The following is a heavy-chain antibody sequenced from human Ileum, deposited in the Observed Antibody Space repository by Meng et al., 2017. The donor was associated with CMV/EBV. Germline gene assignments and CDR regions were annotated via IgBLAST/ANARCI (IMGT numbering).Heavy chain of an antibody. CDR1: GGSFSGYY. D-gene: IGHD3/OR15-3a*01. CDR3: ARGGHYGMDV. V-gene: IGHV4-34*01. CDR2: INHSGST. J-gene: IGHJ6*02. Sequence: GSLRLSCAVYGGSFSGYYWSWIRQPPGKGLEWIGEINHSGSTNYNPSLKSRVTISGDTSKNQFSLKLSSVTAADTAVYYCARGGHYGMDVWGQGTTVTVSS.